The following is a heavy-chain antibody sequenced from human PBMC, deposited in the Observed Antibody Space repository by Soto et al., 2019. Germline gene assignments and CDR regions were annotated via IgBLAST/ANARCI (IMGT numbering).Heavy chain of an antibody. J-gene: IGHJ4*02. Sequence: HPGGFLRLSCAASGFTVSSYYMSWVRQAPGKGLEWVSVIYSGGSTYYADSVKGRFTMSRDNSKIQLYIQMNSLRAEYTGVYYCARAVKYYFDYWGQGALVTVSS. CDR1: GFTVSSYY. CDR3: ARAVKYYFDY. V-gene: IGHV3-53*01. CDR2: IYSGGST.